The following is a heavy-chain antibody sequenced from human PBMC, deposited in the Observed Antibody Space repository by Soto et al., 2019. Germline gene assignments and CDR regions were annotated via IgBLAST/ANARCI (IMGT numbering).Heavy chain of an antibody. CDR2: IYYSGST. Sequence: QLQLQESGPGLVKPSETLSLTCTVSGGSISSSSYYWGWIRQPPGKGLEWIGSIYYSGSTYYNPSLKSRVTISVDTSKSQFSLKLSSVTASDTAVYYCARHPRDYYVSRGYFDYWGQGTLVTVSS. J-gene: IGHJ4*02. V-gene: IGHV4-39*01. D-gene: IGHD3-22*01. CDR1: GGSISSSSYY. CDR3: ARHPRDYYVSRGYFDY.